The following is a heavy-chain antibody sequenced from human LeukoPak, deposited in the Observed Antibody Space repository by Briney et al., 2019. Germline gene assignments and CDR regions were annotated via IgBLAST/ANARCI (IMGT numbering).Heavy chain of an antibody. CDR1: GGSFSSYY. V-gene: IGHV4-34*01. CDR2: INHSGST. CDR3: ARVRNPQYSSGWYWGFDP. J-gene: IGHJ5*02. D-gene: IGHD6-19*01. Sequence: SETLSLTCGVHGGSFSSYYWTWIRQSPGKGLEWIGEINHSGSTNYNPSLKSRVTISVDTSKNQFSLKLSSVTAADTAVYYCARVRNPQYSSGWYWGFDPWGQGTLVTVSS.